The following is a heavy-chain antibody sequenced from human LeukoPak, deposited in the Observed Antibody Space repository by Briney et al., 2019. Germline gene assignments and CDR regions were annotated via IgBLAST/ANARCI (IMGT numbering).Heavy chain of an antibody. D-gene: IGHD3-10*01. Sequence: GGSLRLSCAASGFTFSSYAMSWVRQAPGKGLEWVSAISGSGGSTYYADSVKGRFTISRDNSKNALYLQMNSLRAEDTAVYYCAKDRYLWFGELKDDDAFDIWGQGTMVTVSS. V-gene: IGHV3-23*01. CDR2: ISGSGGST. CDR1: GFTFSSYA. CDR3: AKDRYLWFGELKDDDAFDI. J-gene: IGHJ3*02.